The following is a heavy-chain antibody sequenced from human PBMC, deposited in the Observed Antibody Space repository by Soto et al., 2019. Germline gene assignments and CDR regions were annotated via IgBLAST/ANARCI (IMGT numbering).Heavy chain of an antibody. V-gene: IGHV3-23*01. CDR3: AKGQSFGAPYCMDV. CDR2: ISGSGGST. Sequence: EVQLLESGGGLVQPGGSLRLSCAASAFIFNRYARSWVRQAPGKGLEWVSGISGSGGSTYYADSVKGRFTISRDNSKNTLYLEMNSLRAEDTGVYYWAKGQSFGAPYCMDVWGKGTTVTVSS. D-gene: IGHD3-10*01. J-gene: IGHJ6*03. CDR1: AFIFNRYA.